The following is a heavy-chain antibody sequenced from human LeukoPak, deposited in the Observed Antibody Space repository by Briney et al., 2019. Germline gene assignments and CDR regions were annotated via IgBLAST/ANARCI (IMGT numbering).Heavy chain of an antibody. Sequence: SETLSLTCNVSGGSISSYYWSWIRQPPGKGLEWIGNVYYSGSTNCNPSLKSRVTISVDTSKNQFSLKLTSVTAADTAFYYCAREGSSSWSGYFQHWGQGTLVTVSS. CDR3: AREGSSSWSGYFQH. D-gene: IGHD6-13*01. V-gene: IGHV4-59*01. CDR2: VYYSGST. J-gene: IGHJ1*01. CDR1: GGSISSYY.